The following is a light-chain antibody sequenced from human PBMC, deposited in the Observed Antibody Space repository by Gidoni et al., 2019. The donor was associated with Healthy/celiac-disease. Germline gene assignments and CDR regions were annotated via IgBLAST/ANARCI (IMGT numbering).Light chain of an antibody. CDR3: GTWDSSLSAGV. CDR1: SSNIGNNY. CDR2: DNN. V-gene: IGLV1-51*01. J-gene: IGLJ3*02. Sequence: QSVLTQPPSVSAAPGQKVTIACPGSSSNIGNNYVSWDQQLPGTAPKLLIYDNNKRPSGIPDRVSGSKSGTSATMGITGLQTGDEADYYCGTWDSSLSAGVFGGGTKLTVL.